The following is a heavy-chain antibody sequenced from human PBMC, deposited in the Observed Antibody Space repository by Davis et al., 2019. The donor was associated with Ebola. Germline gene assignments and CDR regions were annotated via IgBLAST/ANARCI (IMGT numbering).Heavy chain of an antibody. J-gene: IGHJ3*01. D-gene: IGHD2/OR15-2a*01. CDR1: GFIFSTYV. CDR2: SGTSADT. Sequence: GGSLRLSCSASGFIFSTYVMSWVRQAPGKGLEWVSTSGTSADTHYADSVKGRFTISRDNSKNTLYLKMNGLRVEDTAIYYCAKDNRNIWSEVWGQGKMVTVSS. CDR3: AKDNRNIWSEV. V-gene: IGHV3-23*01.